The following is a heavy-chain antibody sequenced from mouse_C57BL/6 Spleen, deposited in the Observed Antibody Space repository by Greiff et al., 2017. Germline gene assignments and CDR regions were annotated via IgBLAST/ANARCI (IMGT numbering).Heavy chain of an antibody. J-gene: IGHJ3*01. Sequence: QVQLKQSGAELVRPGTSVKMSCKASGYTFTNYWIGWAKQRPGHGLEWIGDIYPGGGYTNYNEKFKGKATLTADKSSSTAYMQFSSLTSEDSAIYYCAREDYGSSSAWFAYWGQGTLVTVSA. V-gene: IGHV1-63*01. CDR1: GYTFTNYW. CDR2: IYPGGGYT. CDR3: AREDYGSSSAWFAY. D-gene: IGHD1-1*01.